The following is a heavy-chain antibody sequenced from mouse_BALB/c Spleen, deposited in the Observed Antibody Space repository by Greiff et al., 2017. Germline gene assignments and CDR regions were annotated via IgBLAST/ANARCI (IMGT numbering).Heavy chain of an antibody. J-gene: IGHJ3*01. CDR3: ARTMTPPRFAY. D-gene: IGHD2-13*01. V-gene: IGHV5-12-2*01. Sequence: EVQRVESGGGLVQPGGSLKLSCAASGFTFSSYTMSWVRQTPEKRLEWVAYISNGGGSTYYPDTVKGRFTISRDNAKNTLYLQMSSLKSEDTAMYYCARTMTPPRFAYWGQGTLVTVSA. CDR1: GFTFSSYT. CDR2: ISNGGGST.